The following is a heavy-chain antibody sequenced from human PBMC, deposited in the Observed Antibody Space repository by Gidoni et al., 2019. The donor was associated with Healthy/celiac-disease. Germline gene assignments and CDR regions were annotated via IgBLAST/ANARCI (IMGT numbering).Heavy chain of an antibody. Sequence: EVQLLESGGGLVQPGCSLRLSCAASGFTFSSYAMSWVRQAPGKGLEWVSAISGSGGSTYYADSVKGRFTISRDNSKNTRYLQRNSLRAEDTAVYYCAKDRLVVVTVGPFDYWGQGTLVTVSS. CDR2: ISGSGGST. CDR3: AKDRLVVVTVGPFDY. D-gene: IGHD3-22*01. J-gene: IGHJ4*02. V-gene: IGHV3-23*01. CDR1: GFTFSSYA.